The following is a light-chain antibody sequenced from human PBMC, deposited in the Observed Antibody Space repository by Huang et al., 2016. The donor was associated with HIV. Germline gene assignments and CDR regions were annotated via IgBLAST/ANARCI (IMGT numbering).Light chain of an antibody. Sequence: EIVLTQSPATLSLSPGERATLSCRASQSVSSYLAWYHQKPGQAPRRLIYDSSNRAAGIPARFSGSGSGTDFTLTISSLEPEDFAVYYCQQRSTWPPYTFGQGTKLEIK. V-gene: IGKV3-11*01. CDR1: QSVSSY. CDR3: QQRSTWPPYT. J-gene: IGKJ2*01. CDR2: DSS.